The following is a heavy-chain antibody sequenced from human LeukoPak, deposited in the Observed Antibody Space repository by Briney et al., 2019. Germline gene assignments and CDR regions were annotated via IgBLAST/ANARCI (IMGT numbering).Heavy chain of an antibody. J-gene: IGHJ4*02. D-gene: IGHD5-24*01. Sequence: LRLSCAASAFTFSSYAMSWVRQAPGKGLEWIGYIYQSGSTYYNPSLKSRVTISVDRSKNQFSLKLSSVTAADTAVYYCARDFSGDGYNLSGYWGQGTLVTVSS. V-gene: IGHV4-30-2*01. CDR2: IYQSGST. CDR3: ARDFSGDGYNLSGY. CDR1: AFTFSSYA.